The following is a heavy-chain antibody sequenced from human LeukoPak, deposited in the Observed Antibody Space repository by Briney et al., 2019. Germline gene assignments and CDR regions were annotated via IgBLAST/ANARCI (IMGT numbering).Heavy chain of an antibody. J-gene: IGHJ4*02. CDR3: VKEGASMYISSEKKHFDY. D-gene: IGHD6-13*01. V-gene: IGHV3-23*01. CDR1: GFTFDDYA. Sequence: PGRSLRLSCAASGFTFDDYAMHWVRQAPGKGLEWVSTISGSGGNTYYADSVKGRFTISRDNSQNTLYLHMNSLRAEDTAIYYCVKEGASMYISSEKKHFDYWGQGTLVTVSS. CDR2: ISGSGGNT.